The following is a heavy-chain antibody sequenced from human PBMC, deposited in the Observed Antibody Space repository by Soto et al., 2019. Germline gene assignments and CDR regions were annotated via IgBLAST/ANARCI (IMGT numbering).Heavy chain of an antibody. Sequence: SETLSLTCTVSGGSISSSSYYWGWIRQPPGKGLEWIGSIYYSGSTYYNPSLKSRVTISVDTSKNQFSLKLSSVTAADTAVYYCARRALGGSGGVTGAFDIWGQGTMVTVSS. V-gene: IGHV4-39*01. CDR1: GGSISSSSYY. CDR2: IYYSGST. D-gene: IGHD6-19*01. CDR3: ARRALGGSGGVTGAFDI. J-gene: IGHJ3*02.